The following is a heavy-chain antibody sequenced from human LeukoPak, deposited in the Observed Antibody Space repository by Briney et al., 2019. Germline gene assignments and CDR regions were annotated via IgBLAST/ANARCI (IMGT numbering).Heavy chain of an antibody. CDR3: ARGGGFGAYFDY. J-gene: IGHJ4*02. CDR1: GGSISSYY. V-gene: IGHV4-59*01. Sequence: SETLSLTCTVSGGSISSYYWSWIRQPPGKGLEWIGYIYYSGSTNYNPSLKSRVTISVGTSKNQFSLKLSSVTAADTAVYYCARGGGFGAYFDYWGQGTLVTVSS. D-gene: IGHD3-10*01. CDR2: IYYSGST.